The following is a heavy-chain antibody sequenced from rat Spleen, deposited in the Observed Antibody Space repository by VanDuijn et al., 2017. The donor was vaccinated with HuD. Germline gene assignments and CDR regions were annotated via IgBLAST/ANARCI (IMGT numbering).Heavy chain of an antibody. CDR2: ISYDGSST. V-gene: IGHV5-29*01. Sequence: EVQLVESDGGLVQPGRSLKLSCAASGFTFSDYYMAWVRQAPTKGLEWVATISYDGSSTYYRDSVKGRFTISRDNAKSTLYLQMDSLRSEDTATYYCARQGGTGFDYWGQGVMVTVSS. CDR3: ARQGGTGFDY. J-gene: IGHJ2*01. CDR1: GFTFSDYY. D-gene: IGHD4-3*01.